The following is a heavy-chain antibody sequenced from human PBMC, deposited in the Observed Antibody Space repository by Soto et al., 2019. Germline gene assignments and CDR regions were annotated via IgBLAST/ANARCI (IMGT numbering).Heavy chain of an antibody. J-gene: IGHJ4*02. CDR3: ARQRRDFDY. CDR2: IYSSGST. Sequence: QVQLQESGPGLVKPSETLSLTCTVSGGSISGYYWSWIRQPPGKGLQWIGYIYSSGSTNYNPSLKXRXPXXVDTSKTRFSLNLSSVTAADTAVYYCARQRRDFDYWGQGSLVTVSS. V-gene: IGHV4-59*08. CDR1: GGSISGYY.